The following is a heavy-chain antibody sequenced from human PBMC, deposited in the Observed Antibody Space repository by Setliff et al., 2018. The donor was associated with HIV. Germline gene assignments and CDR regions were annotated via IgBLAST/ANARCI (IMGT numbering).Heavy chain of an antibody. J-gene: IGHJ5*02. CDR2: IYYSGNT. CDR3: ARRGHRSIYDPYQYNYFDP. Sequence: SETLSLTCSVSGGSISSSSYHWAWIRQPPGKGLEWIGTIYYSGNTYYNPSLKSRLTISLDTSTNKFSQKLSSVTAADTAVYYCARRGHRSIYDPYQYNYFDPWGQGTLVTVSS. CDR1: GGSISSSSYH. D-gene: IGHD5-18*01. V-gene: IGHV4-39*01.